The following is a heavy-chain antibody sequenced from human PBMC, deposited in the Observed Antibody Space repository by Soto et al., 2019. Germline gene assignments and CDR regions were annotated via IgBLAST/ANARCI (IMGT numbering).Heavy chain of an antibody. Sequence: KTGGSLRLSCAASGFIFTRYSMNWVRQAPGKGLEWVSSISSTTNYIYYGDSMKGRFTISRDNAKNSLYLEMNSLRAEDTAVYYCARESEDLTSNFDYWGQGTLVTV. CDR1: GFIFTRYS. CDR2: ISSTTNYI. CDR3: ARESEDLTSNFDY. V-gene: IGHV3-21*06. J-gene: IGHJ4*02.